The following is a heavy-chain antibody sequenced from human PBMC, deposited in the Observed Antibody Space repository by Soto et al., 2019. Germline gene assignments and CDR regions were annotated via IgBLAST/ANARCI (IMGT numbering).Heavy chain of an antibody. Sequence: QVQLVESGGGWVKPGGPLRLSCKASGSTFTAHYMTWIRQAPGKGREWFSYLNSGGSNKYYADSVRGRFTISRDNAKNSVYLQMSSLRAEDTAIYYCARDIRGANWGQGTLVIVSS. CDR3: ARDIRGAN. CDR1: GSTFTAHY. V-gene: IGHV3-11*01. D-gene: IGHD3-10*01. J-gene: IGHJ4*02. CDR2: LNSGGSNK.